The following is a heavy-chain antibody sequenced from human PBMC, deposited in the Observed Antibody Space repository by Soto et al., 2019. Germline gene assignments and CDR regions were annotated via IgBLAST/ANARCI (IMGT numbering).Heavy chain of an antibody. D-gene: IGHD3-10*01. J-gene: IGHJ4*02. Sequence: GASVKVSCKASGYTFTSYAMHWVRQAPGQRLEWMGWINAGNGNTKYSQKFQGRVTITRDTSASTAYMELSSLRSEDTAVYYCARSGGYYGSGRNGDSGTDYRAQVTLVTVSS. CDR1: GYTFTSYA. CDR3: ARSGGYYGSGRNGDSGTDY. CDR2: INAGNGNT. V-gene: IGHV1-3*01.